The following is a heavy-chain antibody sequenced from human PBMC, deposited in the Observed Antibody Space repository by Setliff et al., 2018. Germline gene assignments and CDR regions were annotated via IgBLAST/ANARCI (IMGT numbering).Heavy chain of an antibody. CDR2: IYYSGST. Sequence: SETLSLTCTVSGGSISSHYWGWIRQPPGKGLEWIGSIYYSGSTYYKPSLKSRVTISVDTSKNQFSLKLSSVTAEDTAVYYCARVPPRDQAFDYWGQGTLVTVSS. V-gene: IGHV4-39*07. CDR1: GGSISSHY. J-gene: IGHJ4*02. CDR3: ARVPPRDQAFDY. D-gene: IGHD2-21*02.